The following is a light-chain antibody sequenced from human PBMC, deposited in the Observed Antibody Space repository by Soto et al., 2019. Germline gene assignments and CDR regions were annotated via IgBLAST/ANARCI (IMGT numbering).Light chain of an antibody. CDR3: QQYNYLWT. CDR1: QSIRSA. V-gene: IGKV1-5*03. J-gene: IGKJ1*01. CDR2: EAS. Sequence: TQMTQSPPPLFASLGEKITLPFPASQSIRSALAWYQQKPGKAPKLLISEASSLESGVPSRFSGSGSGTEFTLTISSLQPDDFATYYCQQYNYLWTFGQGTKV.